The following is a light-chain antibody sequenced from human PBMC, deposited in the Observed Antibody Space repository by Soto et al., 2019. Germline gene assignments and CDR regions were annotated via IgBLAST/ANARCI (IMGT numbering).Light chain of an antibody. CDR1: SSNIGAVFD. V-gene: IGLV1-40*01. CDR3: QSYDNSLSAWV. Sequence: QSVLTQPPSVSGAPGQRVTISCTGSSSNIGAVFDVHRYQQLPGTAPKLLIYANTNRPSGVPDRFSGSKSGTSASLAITGLQAEDEADYYCQSYDNSLSAWVFGGGTKLTVL. J-gene: IGLJ3*02. CDR2: ANT.